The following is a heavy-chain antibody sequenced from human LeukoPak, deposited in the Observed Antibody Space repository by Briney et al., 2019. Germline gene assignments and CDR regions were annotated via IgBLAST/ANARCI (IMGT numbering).Heavy chain of an antibody. CDR3: AKDRWELLHRGWSDP. CDR2: ISGSGGST. CDR1: GFTFSSYA. Sequence: GGSLRLSCAASGFTFSSYAMSWVRQAPGKGLEWVSAISGSGGSTYYADSVKGRFTISRDNSKNTLYLQMNSLRAEDTAVYYCAKDRWELLHRGWSDPWGQGTLVTVSS. J-gene: IGHJ5*02. D-gene: IGHD1-26*01. V-gene: IGHV3-23*01.